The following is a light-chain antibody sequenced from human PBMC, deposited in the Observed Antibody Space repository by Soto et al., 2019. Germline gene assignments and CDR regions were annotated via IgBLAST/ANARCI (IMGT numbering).Light chain of an antibody. V-gene: IGLV2-14*01. CDR2: EVS. CDR3: SSYTTSGTPV. CDR1: SSDVGGYNY. Sequence: QSALTQPASVSGSPGQTITISCTGTSSDVGGYNYLSWYQQHPGKAPKVMIYEVSNRPSGVSNRFSGSNSGNSASLTISGLQAEDEADYFCSSYTTSGTPVFGGGTQLTVL. J-gene: IGLJ3*02.